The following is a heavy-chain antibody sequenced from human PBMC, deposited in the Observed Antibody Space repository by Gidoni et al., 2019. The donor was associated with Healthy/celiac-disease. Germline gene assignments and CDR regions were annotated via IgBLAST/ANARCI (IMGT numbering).Heavy chain of an antibody. V-gene: IGHV1-46*01. CDR2: INPSGGST. CDR3: ARDGEVSEAATPSAWFDP. J-gene: IGHJ5*02. D-gene: IGHD2-15*01. Sequence: VQLVQSGAEVKKPGASVKVSCKASGYTFTSYYMHWVRQAPGQGLEWMGIINPSGGSTSYAQKFQGRVTMTRDTSTSTVYMELSSLRSEDTAVYYCARDGEVSEAATPSAWFDPWGQGTLVTVSS. CDR1: GYTFTSYY.